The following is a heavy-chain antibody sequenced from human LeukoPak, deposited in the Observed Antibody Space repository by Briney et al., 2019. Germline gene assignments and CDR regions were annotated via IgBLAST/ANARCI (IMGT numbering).Heavy chain of an antibody. CDR3: ARRRSCSGGSCYEDFDY. D-gene: IGHD2-15*01. J-gene: IGHJ4*02. CDR2: IYPGDSDT. CDR1: GYSFTNYW. Sequence: GESLKISCKCSGYSFTNYWVGWVRQMPGKGLEWMGIIYPGDSDTRYNPSFRGQVTIPADKSISTAYLQWSSLKASDTAMYYCARRRSCSGGSCYEDFDYWGQGTLVTVSS. V-gene: IGHV5-51*01.